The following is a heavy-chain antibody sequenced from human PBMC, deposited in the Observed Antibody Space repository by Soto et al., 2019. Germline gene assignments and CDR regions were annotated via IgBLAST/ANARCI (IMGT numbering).Heavy chain of an antibody. V-gene: IGHV4-59*01. CDR2: IYYSGST. CDR1: GGSIGDYY. CDR3: ARGPHCSRSNCYLHPFNY. J-gene: IGHJ4*02. D-gene: IGHD2-2*01. Sequence: QVQLQESGPGLVKPSETLSLTCTVSGGSIGDYYWSWIRQPPGKGLEWVGYIYYSGSTTYNPSLKSRVTMSVDTSKNQFSLKLSSVTAADTAVYYCARGPHCSRSNCYLHPFNYWGQGTLATVSS.